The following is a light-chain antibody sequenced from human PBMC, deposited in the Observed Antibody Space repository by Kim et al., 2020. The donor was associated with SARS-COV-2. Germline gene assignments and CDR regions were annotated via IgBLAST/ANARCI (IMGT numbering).Light chain of an antibody. Sequence: GQKVTLSCAGSSSTIGKNYVSWYQQLPKTAPKLLVYDNNERPSGIPDRFSGSKSGTSATLGITGLQTGDEADYYCGTWDSSLSAVVFGGGTQLTVL. CDR1: SSTIGKNY. V-gene: IGLV1-51*01. CDR2: DNN. CDR3: GTWDSSLSAVV. J-gene: IGLJ2*01.